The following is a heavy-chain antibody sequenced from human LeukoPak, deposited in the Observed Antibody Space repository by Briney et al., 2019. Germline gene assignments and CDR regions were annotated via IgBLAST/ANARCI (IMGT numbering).Heavy chain of an antibody. Sequence: ASVKVSCKASGYTFTSYDINWVRQATGQGLEWMGWMNPNSGNTGYAQKFQGRVTMTRNTSISTAYMELSSLRSEDTAVYYCARALSRRDYVWVYYFDYWGQGTLVTVSS. CDR2: MNPNSGNT. J-gene: IGHJ4*02. V-gene: IGHV1-8*01. D-gene: IGHD3-16*01. CDR3: ARALSRRDYVWVYYFDY. CDR1: GYTFTSYD.